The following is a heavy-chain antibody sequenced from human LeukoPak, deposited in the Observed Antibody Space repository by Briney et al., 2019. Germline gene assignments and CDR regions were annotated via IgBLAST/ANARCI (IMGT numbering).Heavy chain of an antibody. Sequence: SETLSLTCTVSNGSISSDTYFWSWIRQPAGKGLEWIGRMSSSGISTYSPSLKSRVTISVDTSKNQFSLKLRSVTAADTAVYYCARPTARLGWFDPWGQGTLVTVSS. CDR1: NGSISSDTYF. CDR3: ARPTARLGWFDP. D-gene: IGHD6-6*01. CDR2: MSSSGIS. J-gene: IGHJ5*02. V-gene: IGHV4-61*02.